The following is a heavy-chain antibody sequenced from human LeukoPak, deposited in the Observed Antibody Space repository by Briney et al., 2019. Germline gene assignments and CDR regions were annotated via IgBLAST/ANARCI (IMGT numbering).Heavy chain of an antibody. Sequence: SETLSLTCTVSDASLSSSFYYWGWIRQPPGRGLEWIGSIYYRGSSYYNPSLGSRLSISFYTSKRQFSLKLNSVTAADTAVYYCARAYDFYYYMDVWGKGTTVTVFS. CDR2: IYYRGSS. CDR3: ARAYDFYYYMDV. CDR1: DASLSSSFYY. J-gene: IGHJ6*03. V-gene: IGHV4-39*07.